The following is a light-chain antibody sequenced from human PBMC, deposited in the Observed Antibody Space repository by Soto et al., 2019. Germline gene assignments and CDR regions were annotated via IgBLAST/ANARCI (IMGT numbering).Light chain of an antibody. V-gene: IGLV2-14*01. CDR3: SSYTRSSTVL. CDR2: DVD. J-gene: IGLJ2*01. CDR1: SSDVGTYNS. Sequence: QSALTQPASVSGSPGQSITISCNGTSSDVGTYNSVSWYQQHPAKGPKLMTYDVDIRPSGVSNRFSGSKSGNTASLTISGLRAEDEADYYCSSYTRSSTVLFGGGTKLTVL.